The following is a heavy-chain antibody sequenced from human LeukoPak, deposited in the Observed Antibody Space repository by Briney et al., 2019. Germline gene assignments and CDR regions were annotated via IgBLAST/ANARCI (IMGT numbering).Heavy chain of an antibody. J-gene: IGHJ4*02. Sequence: SETLSLTCTVSGGSISSYYWSWIRQPPGKGLEWIGYIYYSGSTNYNPSLKSRVTISVDTSKNQFSLKLSSVTAADTAVYYCARAGGSSTSPFDYWGQGTLVTVSS. V-gene: IGHV4-59*01. D-gene: IGHD1-26*01. CDR3: ARAGGSSTSPFDY. CDR1: GGSISSYY. CDR2: IYYSGST.